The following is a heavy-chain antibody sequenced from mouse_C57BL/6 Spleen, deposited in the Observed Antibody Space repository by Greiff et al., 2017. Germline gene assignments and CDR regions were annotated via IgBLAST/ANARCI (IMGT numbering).Heavy chain of an antibody. CDR2: IDPNSGGT. Sequence: QVQLKQPGAELVKPGASVKLSCKASGYTFTSYWLHWVKQRPGRGIEWIGRIDPNSGGTKYNEKFKSKATLTVDKPSSTAYMQLSSLTSEDTAVYDCARAPFMDYWGQGTSVTVSS. CDR1: GYTFTSYW. V-gene: IGHV1-72*01. CDR3: ARAPFMDY. J-gene: IGHJ4*01.